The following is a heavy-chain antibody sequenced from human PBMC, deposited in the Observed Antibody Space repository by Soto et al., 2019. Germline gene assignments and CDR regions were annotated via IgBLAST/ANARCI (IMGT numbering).Heavy chain of an antibody. V-gene: IGHV4-39*02. CDR2: LYYSGGT. CDR1: GDSISSGTYY. CDR3: ARDKITGLFDY. Sequence: SETLSLTCTVSGDSISSGTYYWGWIRQPPGKGLEWIGSLYYSGGTHYNPSLKSRVTISVDTSKNQLSLKLSSVTAADTAVYYCARDKITGLFDYWGQGTLVTVSS. J-gene: IGHJ4*02. D-gene: IGHD2-8*02.